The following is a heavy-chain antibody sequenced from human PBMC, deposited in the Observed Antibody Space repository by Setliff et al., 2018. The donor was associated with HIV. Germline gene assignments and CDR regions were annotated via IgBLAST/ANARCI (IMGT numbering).Heavy chain of an antibody. D-gene: IGHD2-21*02. CDR1: GDTDFY. CDR3: ATLDPSGGNFLAY. CDR2: VHASGKA. V-gene: IGHV4-4*09. J-gene: IGHJ4*02. Sequence: SETLSLTCTVSGDTDFYWSWIRQSPGKGLEWIGYVHASGKANYNPSLKSRVTISLDTSKMQFSLRLTSVTAADTAVYYCATLDPSGGNFLAYWGQGTLVTVSS.